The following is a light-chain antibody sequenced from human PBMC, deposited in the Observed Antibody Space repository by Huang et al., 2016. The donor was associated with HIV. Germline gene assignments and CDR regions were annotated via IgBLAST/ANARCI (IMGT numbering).Light chain of an antibody. Sequence: IVMTQSPGSLTVSVGGRATFECRSSQSLFYSSTNKNYLAWYRQKPGRSPQRLMYWATVRDSVAPDRFTGSGSETEFTLTISDVQSDDVAIYYCQQYYSTPCTFGQGTRLEI. CDR3: QQYYSTPCT. CDR2: WAT. CDR1: QSLFYSSTNKNY. J-gene: IGKJ2*02. V-gene: IGKV4-1*01.